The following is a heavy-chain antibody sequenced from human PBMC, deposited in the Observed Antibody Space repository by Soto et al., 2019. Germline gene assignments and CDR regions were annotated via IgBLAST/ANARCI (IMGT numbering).Heavy chain of an antibody. CDR2: IYPGDSDT. V-gene: IGHV5-51*01. D-gene: IGHD6-13*01. CDR1: GYSFTSYW. Sequence: GESLKISCKGSGYSFTSYWIGWVRQMPGKGLEWMGIIYPGDSDTRYSPSFQGQVTISADKSISTAYLQWSSLKASDTAMYYCARQVAAAGHYYYSGMDVWGQGTTVTVSS. CDR3: ARQVAAAGHYYYSGMDV. J-gene: IGHJ6*02.